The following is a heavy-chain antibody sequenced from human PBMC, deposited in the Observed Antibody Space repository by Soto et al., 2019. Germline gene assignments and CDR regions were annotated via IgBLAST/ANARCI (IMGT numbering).Heavy chain of an antibody. J-gene: IGHJ4*02. D-gene: IGHD2-15*01. CDR3: ATVSRCSGIACKQAIDY. V-gene: IGHV3-15*01. CDR2: IKSKTDGETT. Sequence: GGSLRLSCAASGFTFSNAWMYWVRQAPGKGLEWVGRIKSKTDGETTDFAAPVKGRFTISRDDSKNTLFLQMNSLKTEDTAVYYCATVSRCSGIACKQAIDYWGQGTLVTVSS. CDR1: GFTFSNAW.